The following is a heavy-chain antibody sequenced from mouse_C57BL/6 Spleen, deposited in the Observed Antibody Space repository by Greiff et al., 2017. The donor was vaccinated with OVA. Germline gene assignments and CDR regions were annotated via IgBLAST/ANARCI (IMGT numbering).Heavy chain of an antibody. CDR1: GFTFSSYA. V-gene: IGHV5-4*01. Sequence: EVKLVESGGGLVKPGGSLKLSCAASGFTFSSYAMSWVRQTPEKRLEWVATISDGGSYTYYPDNVKGRFTISRDHAKNNLYLQMSHLKSEDTAMYYCAREKTFDYWGQGTTLTVSS. J-gene: IGHJ2*01. CDR3: AREKTFDY. CDR2: ISDGGSYT.